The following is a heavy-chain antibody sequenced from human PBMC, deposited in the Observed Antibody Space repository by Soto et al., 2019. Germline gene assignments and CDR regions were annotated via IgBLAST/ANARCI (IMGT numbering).Heavy chain of an antibody. Sequence: QVQLVQSGAEVKKPGASVKVSCKASGYAFTSKYLHWVRQAPGQGLEWMGIINPNDGGSIYAPKFRDRVIMTRDTSTSTVYMELTSLRSEDTAVYYCARGILWWGSDAFDLWGQGTKVSVSS. D-gene: IGHD2-21*01. CDR2: INPNDGGS. J-gene: IGHJ3*01. V-gene: IGHV1-46*01. CDR3: ARGILWWGSDAFDL. CDR1: GYAFTSKY.